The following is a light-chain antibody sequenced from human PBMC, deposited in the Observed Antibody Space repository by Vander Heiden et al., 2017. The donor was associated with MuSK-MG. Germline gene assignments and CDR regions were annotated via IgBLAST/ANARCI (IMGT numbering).Light chain of an antibody. CDR3: QAWDSSNVV. J-gene: IGLJ2*01. Sequence: SYELTQPPSVSVSPGQTASITCSGDKLGDKYACWYQQKPGQAPVLVIYQDSKRPSGIPERFSGSNSGNTATLTISGTQAMDEADYYCQAWDSSNVVFGGGTKLT. V-gene: IGLV3-1*01. CDR1: KLGDKY. CDR2: QDS.